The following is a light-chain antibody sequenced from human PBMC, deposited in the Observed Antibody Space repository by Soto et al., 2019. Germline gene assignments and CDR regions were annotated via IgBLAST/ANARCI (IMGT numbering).Light chain of an antibody. CDR2: DVT. J-gene: IGLJ1*01. CDR3: CSFAGSYSYV. V-gene: IGLV2-11*01. CDR1: SSVVGRYDY. Sequence: QSALTQPRSVSASPGQSVTISCTGTSSVVGRYDYVSWYQQHPGKAPKLIVYDVTERPSGVPDRFSGSKSGNTASLTISGLQAEDEADYYCCSFAGSYSYVFGTGTKVTVL.